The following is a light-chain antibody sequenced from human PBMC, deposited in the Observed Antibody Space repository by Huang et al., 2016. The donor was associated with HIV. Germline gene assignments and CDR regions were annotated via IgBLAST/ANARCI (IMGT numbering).Light chain of an antibody. CDR1: QSISSR. CDR3: QQYDTSPLT. CDR2: DAS. Sequence: DIQMTQSPSTLSASVGDRVNLTCRASQSISSRLAWYQQKPGRAPKLLIYDASSVQSGVPSRFSGSGSGTEFTLTISSLQPENFATYYCQQYDTSPLTFGGGTKVEIK. J-gene: IGKJ4*01. V-gene: IGKV1-5*01.